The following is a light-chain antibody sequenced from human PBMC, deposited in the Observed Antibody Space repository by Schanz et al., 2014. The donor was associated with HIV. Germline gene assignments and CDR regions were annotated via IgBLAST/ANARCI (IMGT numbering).Light chain of an antibody. J-gene: IGLJ3*02. Sequence: QSVLTQPPSVSGAPGQRVTISCTGSSSNIGAGYYVHWYQQLPGTAPKLLIYDDSNRPSGVPDRFSGSKSGTSASLAITGLQAEDEADYYCSSYTSSSTLVFGGGTKVTVL. CDR1: SSNIGAGYY. V-gene: IGLV1-40*01. CDR3: SSYTSSSTLV. CDR2: DDS.